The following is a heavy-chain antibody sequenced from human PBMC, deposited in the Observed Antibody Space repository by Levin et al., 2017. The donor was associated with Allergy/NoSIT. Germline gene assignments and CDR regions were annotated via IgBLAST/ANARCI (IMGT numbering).Heavy chain of an antibody. Sequence: PGGSLRLSCAASGFTLSNYWMSWVRQAPGKGLEWVANIKEDGSWKFYVDSVKGRFTVSRDNAKNSLYLQMNSLRAEDTAVYYCARMIHRIGWSEYFQHWGQGTLVTVSS. D-gene: IGHD6-19*01. CDR1: GFTLSNYW. V-gene: IGHV3-7*01. CDR3: ARMIHRIGWSEYFQH. J-gene: IGHJ1*01. CDR2: IKEDGSWK.